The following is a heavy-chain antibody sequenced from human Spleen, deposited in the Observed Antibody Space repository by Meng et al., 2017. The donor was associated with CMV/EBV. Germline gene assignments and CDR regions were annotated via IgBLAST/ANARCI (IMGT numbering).Heavy chain of an antibody. J-gene: IGHJ4*02. CDR1: GNTFTGYY. CDR2: INPNSGGT. Sequence: KAPGNTFTGYYMHWVRQAPGQGPEWMGWINPNSGGTNYAQKFQGRVTMTRDTSISTAYMELSRLRSDDTAVYYCARGGGAGTTSFGYWGQGTLVTVSS. V-gene: IGHV1-2*02. CDR3: ARGGGAGTTSFGY. D-gene: IGHD1-7*01.